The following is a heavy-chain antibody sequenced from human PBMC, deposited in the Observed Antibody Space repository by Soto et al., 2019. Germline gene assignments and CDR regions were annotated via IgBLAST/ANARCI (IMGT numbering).Heavy chain of an antibody. Sequence: QVQLVQSGAEVKKPGSSVKVSCKASGGTFSSYTISWVRQAPGQGLEWMGRIIPILGIANYAQKFQGRVTITADKSTSTAYMELSSLRSEDTAVYYCARDGGGYSRGWYVGNFDYWGQGTLVTVSS. J-gene: IGHJ4*02. D-gene: IGHD6-19*01. V-gene: IGHV1-69*08. CDR1: GGTFSSYT. CDR2: IIPILGIA. CDR3: ARDGGGYSRGWYVGNFDY.